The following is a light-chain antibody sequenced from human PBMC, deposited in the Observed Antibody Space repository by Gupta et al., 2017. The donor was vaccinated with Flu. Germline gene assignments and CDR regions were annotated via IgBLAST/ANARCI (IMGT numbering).Light chain of an antibody. CDR1: QNILRF. V-gene: IGKV1-5*03. Sequence: DIQMTQSPSTLSASVGDRVTFTCRASQNILRFLAWYQHKPGQAPKLLIYESSTLAYGVPSRFSGSGSETEFSLSISGLQPDGFATYYCQQYYTYILSFGGGTKVQI. CDR3: QQYYTYILS. J-gene: IGKJ4*01. CDR2: ESS.